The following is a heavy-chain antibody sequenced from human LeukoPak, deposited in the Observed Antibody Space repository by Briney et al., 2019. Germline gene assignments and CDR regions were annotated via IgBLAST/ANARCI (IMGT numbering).Heavy chain of an antibody. Sequence: GGSLRLSCAASGFTFSSYSMNWVRQAPGKGLEWVSSISSSSSYIYYVDSVKGRFTISRDNAKNSLYLQMNSLRAEDTAVYYCARDLVPYYDILTGYWGYWGQGTLVTVSS. J-gene: IGHJ4*02. CDR1: GFTFSSYS. CDR2: ISSSSSYI. CDR3: ARDLVPYYDILTGYWGY. V-gene: IGHV3-21*01. D-gene: IGHD3-9*01.